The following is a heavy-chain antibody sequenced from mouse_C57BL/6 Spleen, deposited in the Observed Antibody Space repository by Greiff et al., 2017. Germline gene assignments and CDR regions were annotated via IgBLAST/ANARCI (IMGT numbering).Heavy chain of an antibody. V-gene: IGHV5-4*01. CDR3: AREGAYYSNYGYYFDY. CDR1: GFTFSSYA. J-gene: IGHJ2*01. D-gene: IGHD2-5*01. Sequence: EVHLVESGGGLVKPGGSLKLSCAASGFTFSSYAMSWVRQTPEKRLEWVATISDGGSYTYYPDNVKGRFTLARNNAKNNLYLQLSHLKAEDTAMYYCAREGAYYSNYGYYFDYWGQGTTLTVSS. CDR2: ISDGGSYT.